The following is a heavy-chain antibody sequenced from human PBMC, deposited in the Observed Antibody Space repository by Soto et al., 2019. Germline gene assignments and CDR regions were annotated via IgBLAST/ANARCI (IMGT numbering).Heavy chain of an antibody. D-gene: IGHD3-3*02. J-gene: IGHJ4*02. CDR1: GSTVDTIKNYW. CDR2: IDSDGRASRT. V-gene: IGHV3-74*03. CDR3: ATLSALEDY. Sequence: EVQLVEYGGGLVHPGGSLRLSCVASGSTVDTIKNYWMHWIRQVPGKGPVWRSEIDSDGRASRTKYAASVRGRFIVSREKTKNALYLQMHSLRVDDAAIYYCATLSALEDYWGRGTLVTVS.